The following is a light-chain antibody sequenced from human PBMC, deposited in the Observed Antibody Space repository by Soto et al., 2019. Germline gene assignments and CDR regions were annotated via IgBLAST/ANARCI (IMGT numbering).Light chain of an antibody. J-gene: IGKJ2*01. Sequence: DIQMTQSPSTLSASVGDRVTITCRASQTTSSWLAWYQQKPGKAPKILIYKASSLESGVPSRFSGSGSGTEVALIISSLQPDDSATYYCQLYSTDPYTFGQGPKLEIK. V-gene: IGKV1-5*03. CDR3: QLYSTDPYT. CDR1: QTTSSW. CDR2: KAS.